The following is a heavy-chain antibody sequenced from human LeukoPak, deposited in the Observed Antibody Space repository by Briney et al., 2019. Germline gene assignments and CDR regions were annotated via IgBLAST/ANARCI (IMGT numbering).Heavy chain of an antibody. Sequence: SETLSLTCTVSGGSISSGGYYWSWIRQHPGKGLEWIGYIYYSGSTYYNPSLKSRVTISVDTSKNQFSLKLSSVTAADTAVYYCARDVRPYYYDSSGYPRWGRGTLVTVSS. CDR3: ARDVRPYYYDSSGYPR. CDR1: GGSISSGGYY. D-gene: IGHD3-22*01. J-gene: IGHJ4*02. CDR2: IYYSGST. V-gene: IGHV4-31*03.